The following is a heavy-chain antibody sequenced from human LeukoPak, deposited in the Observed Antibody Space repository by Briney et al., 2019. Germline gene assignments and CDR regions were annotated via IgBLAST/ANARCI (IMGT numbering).Heavy chain of an antibody. D-gene: IGHD5-18*01. J-gene: IGHJ3*02. CDR2: ISSSSSYI. CDR3: ARGKNTAINDAFDS. V-gene: IGHV3-21*01. Sequence: GGSLRLSCAASGFTFSSYSMNWVRQAPGKGLEWVSSISSSSSYIYYADSVKGRFTISRDNAKNSLYLQMNSLRAEDTAVYYCARGKNTAINDAFDSWGQGTMVTVSS. CDR1: GFTFSSYS.